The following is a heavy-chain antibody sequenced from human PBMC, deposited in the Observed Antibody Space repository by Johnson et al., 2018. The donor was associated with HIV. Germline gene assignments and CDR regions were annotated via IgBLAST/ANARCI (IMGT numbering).Heavy chain of an antibody. J-gene: IGHJ3*02. V-gene: IGHV3-9*01. D-gene: IGHD1/OR15-1a*01. CDR1: GFTFDDYA. CDR3: AKDGDLTGTDAFDI. Sequence: QLVESGGGLVQPGRSLRLSCAASGFTFDDYAMHWVRQAPGKGLEWVSGISWNSGNIAYGDSVKGRFTIARDNAKNSLYLQMNSQRAEDTALYYYAKDGDLTGTDAFDIWGQGTMVTVSS. CDR2: ISWNSGNI.